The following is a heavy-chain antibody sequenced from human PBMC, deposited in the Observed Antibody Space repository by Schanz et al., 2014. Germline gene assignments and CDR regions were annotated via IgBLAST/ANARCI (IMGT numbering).Heavy chain of an antibody. D-gene: IGHD3-10*01. CDR2: ISAYNGHT. CDR1: GGTFSTYT. V-gene: IGHV1-18*01. J-gene: IGHJ6*02. Sequence: QVQLIQSGAEVKKPGASVKVSCKASGGTFSTYTISWVRQAPGQGLEWMGWISAYNGHTDYAQKLQGRVTLTTDTPTSTAYMELRNLRSDDTAVYYCARAKRFGDMDVWGQGTTVTVSS. CDR3: ARAKRFGDMDV.